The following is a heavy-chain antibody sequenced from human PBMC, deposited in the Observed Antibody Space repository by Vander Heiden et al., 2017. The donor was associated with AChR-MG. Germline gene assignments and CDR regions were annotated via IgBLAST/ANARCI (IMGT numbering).Heavy chain of an antibody. CDR1: GGSFSGYY. V-gene: IGHV4-34*01. CDR3: ARGRVAATQATPLYDY. J-gene: IGHJ4*02. Sequence: QVQLQQWGAGLLKPSATLSLTCAVYGGSFSGYYWSWLRQPPGKGLEWIGEINHSGSTNYNPSLKSRVTISVDTSKNQFSLKLSSVTAADTAVYYCARGRVAATQATPLYDYWGQGTLVTVSS. CDR2: INHSGST. D-gene: IGHD2-15*01.